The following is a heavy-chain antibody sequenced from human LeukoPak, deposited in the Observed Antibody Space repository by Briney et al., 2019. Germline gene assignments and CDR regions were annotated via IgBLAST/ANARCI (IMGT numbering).Heavy chain of an antibody. CDR3: ARKIPGTSYFEG. D-gene: IGHD1-7*01. Sequence: PGTSLRLSCTASGFTFSDYGMHWVRQAPGKGLEWLSVISYSGVVKFYADSVKGRFTISRDNAKNSVNLQMNSLRAADTAVYYCARKIPGTSYFEGWGQGTLVTVSS. CDR1: GFTFSDYG. V-gene: IGHV3-33*08. J-gene: IGHJ4*02. CDR2: ISYSGVVK.